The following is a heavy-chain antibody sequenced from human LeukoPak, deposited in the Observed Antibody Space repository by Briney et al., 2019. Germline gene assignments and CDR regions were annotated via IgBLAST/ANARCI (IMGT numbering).Heavy chain of an antibody. J-gene: IGHJ5*02. Sequence: PGGSLRLSCAASGFTFDDYGMSWVRQGPGKGLEWVSGINWNGGNTGYADSVKGRFTIFRDNAKNSLYLEMDSLRVEDTALYYCARTSDGNWFDPWGQGTLVTVPS. D-gene: IGHD1-26*01. CDR2: INWNGGNT. CDR3: ARTSDGNWFDP. CDR1: GFTFDDYG. V-gene: IGHV3-20*04.